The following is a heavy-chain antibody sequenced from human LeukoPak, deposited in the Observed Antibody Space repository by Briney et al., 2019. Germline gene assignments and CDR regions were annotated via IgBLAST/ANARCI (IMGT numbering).Heavy chain of an antibody. CDR2: IYYSGST. J-gene: IGHJ4*02. D-gene: IGHD6-13*01. V-gene: IGHV4-59*08. CDR1: GGSISSYY. CDR3: ARQRGVSSWYIFDY. Sequence: SETLSLTCTVSGGSISSYYWSWIRQPPGKGLEWIGYIYYSGSTNYNPSLESRVTISVDTSKNQFSLKLSSVTAADTAVYYCARQRGVSSWYIFDYWGQGTLVTVSS.